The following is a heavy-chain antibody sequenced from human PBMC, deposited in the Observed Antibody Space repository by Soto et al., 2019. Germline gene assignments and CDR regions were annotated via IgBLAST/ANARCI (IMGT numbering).Heavy chain of an antibody. CDR1: GFTFSSYG. D-gene: IGHD6-13*01. Sequence: QVQLVESGGGVVQPGRSLRLSCAASGFTFSSYGMHWVRQAPGKGLEWVAVIWYDGSNKYYADSVKGRFTISRDNSKNTLYLQMNSLRAEDTAVYYCARDGVFLYSGSWYYFDYWGQGTLVTVSS. CDR3: ARDGVFLYSGSWYYFDY. CDR2: IWYDGSNK. V-gene: IGHV3-33*01. J-gene: IGHJ4*02.